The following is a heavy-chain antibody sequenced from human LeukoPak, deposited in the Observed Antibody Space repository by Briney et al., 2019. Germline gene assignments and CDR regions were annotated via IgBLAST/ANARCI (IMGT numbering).Heavy chain of an antibody. CDR1: GFTFSSYA. V-gene: IGHV3-23*01. J-gene: IGHJ4*02. Sequence: GGSLRLSCAASGFTFSSYAMSWVRQAPGKGLEWVSAASGSGGSTYYADSVKGRFTISRDNSKNTQYLQMNSLRAEDTAVYYCAKGVGYSSSWYAPTYWGQGTLVTVSS. D-gene: IGHD6-13*01. CDR2: ASGSGGST. CDR3: AKGVGYSSSWYAPTY.